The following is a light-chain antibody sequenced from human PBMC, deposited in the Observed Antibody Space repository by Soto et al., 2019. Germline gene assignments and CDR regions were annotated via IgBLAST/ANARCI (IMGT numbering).Light chain of an antibody. Sequence: QLVLNQSPSASASLGASVKLTCTLSSGHSSYAIAWHQQQPEKGPRYLMKLNSDGSHTKGDGIPDRFSGSSSGAERYLTISSLQSEDEADYYCQTWDTGIVVFGGGTKLTVL. V-gene: IGLV4-69*01. CDR1: SGHSSYA. J-gene: IGLJ2*01. CDR3: QTWDTGIVV. CDR2: LNSDGSH.